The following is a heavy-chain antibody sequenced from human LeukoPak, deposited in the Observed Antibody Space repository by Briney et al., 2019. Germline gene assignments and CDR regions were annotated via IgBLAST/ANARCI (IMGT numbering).Heavy chain of an antibody. V-gene: IGHV1-18*04. CDR1: GYTFTGYY. Sequence: ASVKVSCKASGYTFTGYYMHWVRQAPGQWLEWMGWISAYNGNTNYAQKLQGRVTMTTDTSTSTAYMELRSLRSDDTAVYYCARKIPSTWGWFDPWGQGTLVTVSS. D-gene: IGHD3-16*01. CDR3: ARKIPSTWGWFDP. J-gene: IGHJ5*02. CDR2: ISAYNGNT.